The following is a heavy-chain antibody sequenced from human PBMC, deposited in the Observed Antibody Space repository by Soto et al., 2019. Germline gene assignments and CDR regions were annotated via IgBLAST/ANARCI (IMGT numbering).Heavy chain of an antibody. J-gene: IGHJ6*02. D-gene: IGHD6-19*01. CDR1: GYSFTSYW. CDR3: ARDRGEAVAGTRPSGYYYYGMDV. CDR2: IGPSDSYT. V-gene: IGHV5-10-1*01. Sequence: PGESLKISCKGSGYSFTSYWISWVRQMPGKGLEWMGRIGPSDSYTNYSPSFQGHVTISADKSTSTAYMELSSLRSEDTAVYYCARDRGEAVAGTRPSGYYYYGMDVWGQGTTVTVSS.